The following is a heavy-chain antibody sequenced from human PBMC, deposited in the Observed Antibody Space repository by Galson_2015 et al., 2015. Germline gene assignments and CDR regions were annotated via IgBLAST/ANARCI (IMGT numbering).Heavy chain of an antibody. Sequence: CAISGDSVSSNSAAWNWIRQSPSRGLEWLGRTYYRSKWYNDYAVSVKSRITINPDTSKNQFSLQLNSVTPEDTAVYYRAKGTSRSSSGLVIVDYWGQGTLVTVPS. CDR3: AKGTSRSSSGLVIVDY. CDR1: GDSVSSNSAA. V-gene: IGHV6-1*01. CDR2: TYYRSKWYN. D-gene: IGHD6-19*01. J-gene: IGHJ4*02.